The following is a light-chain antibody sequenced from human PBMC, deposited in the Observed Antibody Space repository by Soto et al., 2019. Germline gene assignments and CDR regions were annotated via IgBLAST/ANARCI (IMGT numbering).Light chain of an antibody. CDR2: WAS. Sequence: DIVMTQSPDSLAVSLGERATINCRSSQTIFYSANRKDYLAWYQQKPGQPPRVLIYWASTRESGVPDRFSGSGYESDFTLTVSNLQAEDVAVYYCQQYSTSPRTFGQGPKVEIK. V-gene: IGKV4-1*01. J-gene: IGKJ1*01. CDR1: QTIFYSANRKDY. CDR3: QQYSTSPRT.